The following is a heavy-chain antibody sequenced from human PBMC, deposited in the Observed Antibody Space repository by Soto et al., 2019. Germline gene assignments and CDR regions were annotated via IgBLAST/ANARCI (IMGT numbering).Heavy chain of an antibody. CDR1: GDSVATNSAA. D-gene: IGHD3-10*01. CDR2: TYYRSKWYN. Sequence: SQTLSLTCAVSGDSVATNSAAWNWIRQSPSRGLEWLGRTYYRSKWYNDYAVSVKSRININADTSKNQISLQLNPVTPEDTAVYYCARAGPDYYYYGLDVWGQGTTGTVS. V-gene: IGHV6-1*01. J-gene: IGHJ6*02. CDR3: ARAGPDYYYYGLDV.